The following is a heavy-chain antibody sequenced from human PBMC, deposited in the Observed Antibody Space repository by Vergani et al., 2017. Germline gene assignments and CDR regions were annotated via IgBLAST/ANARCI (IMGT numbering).Heavy chain of an antibody. V-gene: IGHV3-9*01. CDR3: ARNRGRSGYDLYMDV. Sequence: EVQLVESGGGLVQPGRSLRLSCAASGFTFDDYAMHWVRQAPGKGLEWVSGISWNSGSIGYADSVKGRFTISRDNAKNSLYLQMNSLRAEDTALYYCARNRGRSGYDLYMDVWGKGTTVTVSS. CDR1: GFTFDDYA. D-gene: IGHD5-12*01. J-gene: IGHJ6*03. CDR2: ISWNSGSI.